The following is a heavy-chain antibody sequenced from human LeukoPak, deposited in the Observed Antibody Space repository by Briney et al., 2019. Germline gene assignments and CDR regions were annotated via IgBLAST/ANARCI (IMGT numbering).Heavy chain of an antibody. V-gene: IGHV3-23*01. CDR2: ISDRGGST. CDR3: AKRGVVIRAVLVVGFHKEAYYFDS. CDR1: GITLSNYG. D-gene: IGHD2-15*01. J-gene: IGHJ4*02. Sequence: GGSLRLSCVVSGITLSNYGMSWVRQAPGKGLEWVAGISDRGGSTNYADSVKGRFTISRDNPNNTLYLQMNSLRSEDPAVYFCAKRGVVIRAVLVVGFHKEAYYFDSWGQGALVTVSS.